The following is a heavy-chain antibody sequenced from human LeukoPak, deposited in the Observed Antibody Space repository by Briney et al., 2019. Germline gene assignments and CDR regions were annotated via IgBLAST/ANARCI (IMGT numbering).Heavy chain of an antibody. CDR2: IYYSGST. D-gene: IGHD4-17*01. CDR1: GGSISSGGYY. V-gene: IGHV4-31*03. J-gene: IGHJ4*02. Sequence: SETLSLTCTVSGGSISSGGYYWSWIRQHPGKGLEWIGYIYYSGSTYYNPSLKSRVTISVDTSKNQFSLKLSSVTAADTAVYYCARANPSSDDYGDLRLLDYWGQGTLVTVSS. CDR3: ARANPSSDDYGDLRLLDY.